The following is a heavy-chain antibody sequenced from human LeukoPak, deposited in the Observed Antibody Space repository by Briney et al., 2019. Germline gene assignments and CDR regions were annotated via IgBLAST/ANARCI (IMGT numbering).Heavy chain of an antibody. D-gene: IGHD3-10*01. CDR2: IYYSGST. CDR3: ARDPKAGSGSYYDVNYYGMDV. Sequence: SETLSLTCTVSGGSVSSGSYYWSWIRQPPGKGLEWIGYIYYSGSTNYNPSLKSRVTISVDTSKNQFSLKLSSVTAADTAVYYRARDPKAGSGSYYDVNYYGMDVWGKGTTVTVSS. J-gene: IGHJ6*04. CDR1: GGSVSSGSYY. V-gene: IGHV4-61*01.